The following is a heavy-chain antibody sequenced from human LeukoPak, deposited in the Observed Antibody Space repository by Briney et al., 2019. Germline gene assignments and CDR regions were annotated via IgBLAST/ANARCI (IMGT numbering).Heavy chain of an antibody. J-gene: IGHJ3*02. Sequence: GGSLRLSCAAAGFTFDDYAMHWVRQAPGKGLEWVSGISWNSGSIGYADSVKGRFTISRDNAKNSLYLQMNSLRAEDTALYYCAKDILRYRDAFDIWGQGTMVTVSS. D-gene: IGHD1-14*01. V-gene: IGHV3-9*01. CDR2: ISWNSGSI. CDR3: AKDILRYRDAFDI. CDR1: GFTFDDYA.